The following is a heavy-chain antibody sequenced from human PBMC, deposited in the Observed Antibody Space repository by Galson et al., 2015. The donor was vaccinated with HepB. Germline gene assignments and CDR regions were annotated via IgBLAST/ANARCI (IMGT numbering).Heavy chain of an antibody. CDR1: GFTFSSYG. CDR2: IWYDGSNK. D-gene: IGHD3-10*01. V-gene: IGHV3-33*08. J-gene: IGHJ6*02. CDR3: ARGRITMARGRISYYYYGMDV. Sequence: SLRLSCAASGFTFSSYGMHWVRQAPGKGLEWVAVIWYDGSNKYYADSVKGRFTISRDNSKNTLYLQMNSLRAEDTAVYYCARGRITMARGRISYYYYGMDVWGQGTTVTVSS.